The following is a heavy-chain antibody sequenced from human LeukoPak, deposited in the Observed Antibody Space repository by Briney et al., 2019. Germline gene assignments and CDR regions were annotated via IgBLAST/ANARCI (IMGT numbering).Heavy chain of an antibody. Sequence: PSETLSLTCTVSGGSISSYYWSWIRQPPGKGLEWIGYIYYSGSTNYNPSLKSRVTISVDTSKNQFSLKLSSVTAADTAVYYCARGLQWEHYYFDYWGQGTLVTVSS. CDR1: GGSISSYY. CDR2: IYYSGST. CDR3: ARGLQWEHYYFDY. V-gene: IGHV4-59*01. J-gene: IGHJ4*02. D-gene: IGHD1-26*01.